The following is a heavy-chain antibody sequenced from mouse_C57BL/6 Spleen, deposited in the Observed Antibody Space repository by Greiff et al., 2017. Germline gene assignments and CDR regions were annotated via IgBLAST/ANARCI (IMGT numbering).Heavy chain of an antibody. D-gene: IGHD2-13*01. J-gene: IGHJ4*01. Sequence: EVKVVESGEGLVKPGGSLKLSCAASGFTFSSYAMSWVRQTPEKRLEWVAYISSGGDYIYYADTVKGRFTISRDNARNTLYLQMSSLKSEDTAMYYCTRCDGDVGYAMDYWGQGTSVTVSS. V-gene: IGHV5-9-1*02. CDR2: ISSGGDYI. CDR1: GFTFSSYA. CDR3: TRCDGDVGYAMDY.